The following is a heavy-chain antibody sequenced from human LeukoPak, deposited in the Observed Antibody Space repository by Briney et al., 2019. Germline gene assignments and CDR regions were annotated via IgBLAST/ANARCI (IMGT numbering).Heavy chain of an antibody. Sequence: PGGSLRLSCAASGFTFSSYAMSWVRQAPGKGLEWVSAISGSGGSTYYADSVKGRFTISRDNSKNTLYLQMNSLRAEDTAVYYCAEALDYDYVWGSYRYTWDYYGMDVWGQGTTVTVSS. CDR2: ISGSGGST. CDR1: GFTFSSYA. D-gene: IGHD3-16*02. CDR3: AEALDYDYVWGSYRYTWDYYGMDV. V-gene: IGHV3-23*01. J-gene: IGHJ6*02.